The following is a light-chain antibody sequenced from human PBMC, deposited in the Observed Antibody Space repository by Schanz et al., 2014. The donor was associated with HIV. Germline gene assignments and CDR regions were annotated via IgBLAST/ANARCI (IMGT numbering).Light chain of an antibody. CDR3: SSYTSSSTPWV. Sequence: QSALTQPRSVSGSPGQSVTISCTGTYSDIGAYLYVSWYQQHPGKAPKLMIYDVSNRPSGVSNRFSGSKSGNTASLTISGLQAEDEADYYCSSYTSSSTPWVFGGGTKLTVL. J-gene: IGLJ3*02. CDR2: DVS. V-gene: IGLV2-14*01. CDR1: YSDIGAYLY.